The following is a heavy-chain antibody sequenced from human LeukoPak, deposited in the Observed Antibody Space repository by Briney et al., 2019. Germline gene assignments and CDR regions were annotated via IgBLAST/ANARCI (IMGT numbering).Heavy chain of an antibody. CDR2: IIPIFGTA. CDR3: ARDITLSGEYYFDY. V-gene: IGHV1-69*06. Sequence: SVKVSCKASGYTFTGYYMHWVRQAPGQGLEWMGGIIPIFGTANYAQKFQGRVTITADKSTSTAYMELSSLRSEDMSVYHCARDITLSGEYYFDYWGQGTLVTVSS. J-gene: IGHJ4*02. D-gene: IGHD1-14*01. CDR1: GYTFTGYY.